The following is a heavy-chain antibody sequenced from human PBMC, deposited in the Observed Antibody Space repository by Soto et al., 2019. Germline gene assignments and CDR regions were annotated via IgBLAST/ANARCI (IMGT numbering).Heavy chain of an antibody. J-gene: IGHJ6*02. V-gene: IGHV3-23*01. CDR1: GFTFSSYA. CDR3: AKDRHRPPRPDYGMDV. CDR2: ISGSGGST. Sequence: GGSLRLSCAASGFTFSSYAMSWVRQAPGKGLEWVSAISGSGGSTYYADSVKGRFTISRDNSKNTLYLQMNSLRAEDTAVYYCAKDRHRPPRPDYGMDVWGQGTTVTVSS.